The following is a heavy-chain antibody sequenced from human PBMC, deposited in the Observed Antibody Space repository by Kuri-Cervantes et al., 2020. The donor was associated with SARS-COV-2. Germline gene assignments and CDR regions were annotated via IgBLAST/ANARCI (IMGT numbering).Heavy chain of an antibody. Sequence: SVKVSCKASGGTFSSYAISRVRQAPGQGLEWMGGIIPIFGTANYAQKFQGRVTITADKSTSTAYMELSSLRSEDTAVYYCSRHPGVLRYLDWLNFDYWGQGTLVTVSS. CDR1: GGTFSSYA. D-gene: IGHD3-9*01. V-gene: IGHV1-69*06. J-gene: IGHJ4*02. CDR2: IIPIFGTA. CDR3: SRHPGVLRYLDWLNFDY.